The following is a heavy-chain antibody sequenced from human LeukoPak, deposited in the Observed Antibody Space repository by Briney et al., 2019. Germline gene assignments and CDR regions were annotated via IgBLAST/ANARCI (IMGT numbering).Heavy chain of an antibody. CDR2: IKQDGSEK. D-gene: IGHD3-3*01. V-gene: IGHV3-7*01. Sequence: PGGSLRLSCAASGFTFSSYWMSWVRQAPGKGLEWVANIKQDGSEKYYVDSVKGRFTISRDNAKNSLYLQMNSLRAEDTAVYYCARAQDNYDFWSGYHTIGPHDAFDIWGQGTMVTVSS. J-gene: IGHJ3*02. CDR1: GFTFSSYW. CDR3: ARAQDNYDFWSGYHTIGPHDAFDI.